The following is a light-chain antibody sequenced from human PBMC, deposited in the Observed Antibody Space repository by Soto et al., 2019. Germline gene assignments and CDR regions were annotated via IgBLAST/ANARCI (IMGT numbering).Light chain of an antibody. Sequence: QSVLTQPPSASGTPGQRVTISCSGSRSNIGSNTVNWYQQLPGTAPKLLIYSDNQRPSGVPDRFSGSKSGTSASLAISGLXSEDXXXXXCAAWDDSLNGVVFGGGTKLTVL. CDR2: SDN. CDR3: AAWDDSLNGVV. V-gene: IGLV1-44*01. J-gene: IGLJ2*01. CDR1: RSNIGSNT.